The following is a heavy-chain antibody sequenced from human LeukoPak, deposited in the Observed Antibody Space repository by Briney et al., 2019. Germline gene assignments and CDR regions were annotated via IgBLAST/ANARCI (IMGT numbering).Heavy chain of an antibody. J-gene: IGHJ6*03. CDR3: ARGGKQLVNYYYYYMDV. CDR1: GGSFSGYY. D-gene: IGHD6-6*01. V-gene: IGHV4-34*01. Sequence: SETLSLTCAVYGGSFSGYYWSWIRQPPGKGLEWIGEINHSGSTNYNPSLKSRVTISVDTSKNQFSLKLSSVTAADTAVYYCARGGKQLVNYYYYYMDVWGKGTTVTVSS. CDR2: INHSGST.